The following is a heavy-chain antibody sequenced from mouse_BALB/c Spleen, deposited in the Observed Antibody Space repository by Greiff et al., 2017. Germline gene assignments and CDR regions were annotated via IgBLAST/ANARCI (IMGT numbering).Heavy chain of an antibody. CDR2: INPNNGGT. V-gene: IGHV1-18*01. D-gene: IGHD1-3*01. CDR1: GYTFTDYN. CDR3: DRSGSLAWFAY. J-gene: IGHJ3*01. Sequence: EVQLQQSGPELVKPGASVKIPCKASGYTFTDYNMYWVKQSHGKSLEWIGDINPNNGGTIYNQKFKGKATLTVDKSSSTAYMELRSLTSEDTAVYYWDRSGSLAWFAYWGQGTLVTVSA.